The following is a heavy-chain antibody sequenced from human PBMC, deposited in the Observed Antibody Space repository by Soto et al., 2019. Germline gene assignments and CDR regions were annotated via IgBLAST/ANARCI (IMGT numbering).Heavy chain of an antibody. Sequence: SETLSLTCTVSGGSISSYYWSWIRQPPGKGLEWIGYIYDSENTNYNPSLKSRVTISVDTSKSQFSLKLSSVTAADTAVYYCARRNVAVSLNWFDPWGQGTLVTVSS. J-gene: IGHJ5*02. CDR1: GGSISSYY. CDR2: IYDSENT. V-gene: IGHV4-59*08. D-gene: IGHD3-10*02. CDR3: ARRNVAVSLNWFDP.